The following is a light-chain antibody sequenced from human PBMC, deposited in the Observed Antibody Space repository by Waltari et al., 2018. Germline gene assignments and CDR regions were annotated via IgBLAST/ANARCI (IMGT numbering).Light chain of an antibody. Sequence: DIQMTQSPSTLSASVGDRVTITCRASQSISNWLAWYQQKPGQAPKVLIYKSFTLQSGVPSRFGGSGSETEFTLTISSLQPDDFATYYCQQYNISPYTFGQGTTLEI. V-gene: IGKV1-5*03. CDR3: QQYNISPYT. CDR2: KSF. J-gene: IGKJ2*01. CDR1: QSISNW.